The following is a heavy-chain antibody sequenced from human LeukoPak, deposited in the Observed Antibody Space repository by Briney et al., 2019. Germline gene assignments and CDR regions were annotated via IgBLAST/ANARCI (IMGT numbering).Heavy chain of an antibody. CDR1: GFTFSSYA. CDR2: ISGSGGST. CDR3: AKVLLPGIAAAGPYYYYGMDV. V-gene: IGHV3-23*01. D-gene: IGHD6-13*01. J-gene: IGHJ6*02. Sequence: GGSLRLSCAASGFTFSSYAMSWVRQAPGKGLEWVSAISGSGGSTYYADSVTGRFTISRDNSKNTLYLQMNSLRAEDTAVYYCAKVLLPGIAAAGPYYYYGMDVWGQGTTVTVSS.